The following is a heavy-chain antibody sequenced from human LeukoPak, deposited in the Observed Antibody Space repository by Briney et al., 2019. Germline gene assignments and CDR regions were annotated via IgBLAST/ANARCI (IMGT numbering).Heavy chain of an antibody. V-gene: IGHV4-39*01. Sequence: SETLSLTCTVSGGSISSSSYYWGWIRQPPGKGLEWIGSIYYRGSSYYNPSLKSRVTISVDTSKNQFSLKLSSVTVADTAVYYCANAGIYSVDYWGQGTLVTVSS. CDR2: IYYRGSS. CDR1: GGSISSSSYY. CDR3: ANAGIYSVDY. D-gene: IGHD1-26*01. J-gene: IGHJ4*02.